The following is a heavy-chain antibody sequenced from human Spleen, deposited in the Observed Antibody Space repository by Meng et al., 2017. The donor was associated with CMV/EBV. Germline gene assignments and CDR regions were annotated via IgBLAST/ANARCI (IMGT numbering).Heavy chain of an antibody. V-gene: IGHV4-4*02. Sequence: VSGVSISSNNYWTWVRQSPGRGLEWIGEIFHSGSTNYNPSLKSRVSISVDKSKNQFSLRLNSVTAADTAVYYCAKSAIFGLPLKLDPWGQGTLVTVSS. CDR1: GVSISSNNY. J-gene: IGHJ5*02. CDR2: IFHSGST. D-gene: IGHD3/OR15-3a*01. CDR3: AKSAIFGLPLKLDP.